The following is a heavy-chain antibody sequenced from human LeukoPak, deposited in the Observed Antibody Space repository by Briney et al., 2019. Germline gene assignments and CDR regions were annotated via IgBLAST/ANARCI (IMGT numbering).Heavy chain of an antibody. D-gene: IGHD3-10*01. CDR1: GGSLSSYY. J-gene: IGHJ4*02. Sequence: PSETLSFTCTVSGGSLSSYYWSWIRQPPGKGLEWIGYIYYSGSTNYNPSLTSRVTISVDTSKNQFSLKLSSVTAADTAVYYCARYDGDYFDHWGQGTLVTVSS. CDR3: ARYDGDYFDH. CDR2: IYYSGST. V-gene: IGHV4-59*01.